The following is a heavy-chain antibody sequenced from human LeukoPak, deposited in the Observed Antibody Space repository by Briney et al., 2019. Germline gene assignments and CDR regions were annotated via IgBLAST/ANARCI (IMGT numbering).Heavy chain of an antibody. CDR3: ARAGGFDWLFFFDS. V-gene: IGHV1-46*01. Sequence: ASVKVSCKASGYTFTSYYMHWMRQAPGQGFEWMGVINPSGGSTSSAQKFQGRVTMTRDTSTSTVYMELSSLRFEDTAVYYCARAGGFDWLFFFDSWGQGTLVTVSS. CDR1: GYTFTSYY. J-gene: IGHJ4*02. D-gene: IGHD3-9*01. CDR2: INPSGGST.